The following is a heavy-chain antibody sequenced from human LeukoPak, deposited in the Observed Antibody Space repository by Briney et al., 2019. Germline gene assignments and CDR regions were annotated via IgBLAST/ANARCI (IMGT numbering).Heavy chain of an antibody. CDR1: GGSFSPYY. D-gene: IGHD2-21*02. V-gene: IGHV4-34*01. J-gene: IGHJ4*02. CDR3: ARGGFYCGGDCYVDY. Sequence: SETLSLTCAVYGGSFSPYYWSWIRQPPGKGLEWIGEINHSGSTNYNPSLKSRVTVSVDTSKNQFSLRLSSVTAADTAVYYCARGGFYCGGDCYVDYWGQGTLVTVSS. CDR2: INHSGST.